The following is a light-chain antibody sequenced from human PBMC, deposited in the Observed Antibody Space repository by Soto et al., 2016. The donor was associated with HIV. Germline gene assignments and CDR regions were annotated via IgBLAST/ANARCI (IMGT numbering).Light chain of an antibody. J-gene: IGKJ2*01. V-gene: IGKV1-6*01. CDR2: ATS. Sequence: IQMTQSPSSLSASLGDRVTITCRASQGIKNELGWYQQKPGKAPKLLIYATSSLGGGVPSRFSGSGSGTDFTLTISSLQPEDSASYFXLQDYDRPXTFGQGPSWRSN. CDR1: QGIKNE. CDR3: LQDYDRPXT.